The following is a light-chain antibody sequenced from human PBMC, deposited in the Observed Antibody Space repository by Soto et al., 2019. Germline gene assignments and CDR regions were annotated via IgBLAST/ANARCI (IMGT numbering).Light chain of an antibody. Sequence: DIQMTQSPSTLSASVGDRVTITCRASQSISNWLAWYQQKPGKAPKLLLSDASSVESGVPSRFSGSGSGTEFTLTMSTLQPDDYATYYCQQSIGTFGQGTKVEIK. V-gene: IGKV1-5*01. CDR3: QQSIGT. CDR1: QSISNW. CDR2: DAS. J-gene: IGKJ2*01.